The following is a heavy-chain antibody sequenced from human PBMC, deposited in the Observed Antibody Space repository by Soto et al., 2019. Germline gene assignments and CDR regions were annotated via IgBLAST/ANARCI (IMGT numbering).Heavy chain of an antibody. Sequence: WGSLRLSCVASGFTSSSYAMHWVRQAPGKGLEWVAVISNDGNSKYYADSVKGRFTISRDNSKNTLYLQMNSLRADDTALYYCWRVRGIAMAVRPVDYGGQGTLVTVSS. CDR1: GFTSSSYA. V-gene: IGHV3-30-3*01. D-gene: IGHD6-13*01. J-gene: IGHJ4*02. CDR3: WRVRGIAMAVRPVDY. CDR2: ISNDGNSK.